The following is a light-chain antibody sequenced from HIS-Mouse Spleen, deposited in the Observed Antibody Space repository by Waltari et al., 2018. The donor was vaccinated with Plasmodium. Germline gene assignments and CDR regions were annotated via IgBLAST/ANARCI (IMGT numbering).Light chain of an antibody. CDR3: QQYNSHWT. V-gene: IGKV1-5*03. Sequence: DIQMTQSPSTLSASVGARVTIPCRARQSISIWLAWYQQKPGKAPKPLIYKASSLESGVPSRFSGSGSGTEFTLSFSSRQPDDFATYYCQQYNSHWTSGQGTTVEI. CDR2: KAS. CDR1: QSISIW. J-gene: IGKJ1*01.